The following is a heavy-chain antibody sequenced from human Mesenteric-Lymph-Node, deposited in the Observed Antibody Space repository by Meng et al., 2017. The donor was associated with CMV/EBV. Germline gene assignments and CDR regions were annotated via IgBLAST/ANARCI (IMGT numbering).Heavy chain of an antibody. D-gene: IGHD3-3*01. V-gene: IGHV1-18*04. CDR2: ISAYNGNT. Sequence: ASVKVSCKASGYTFTSYYMHWVRQAPGQGLEWMGWISAYNGNTNYAQKLQGRVTMTTDTSTSTAYMELRSLRSDDTAVYYCARERTNLLDFQHWGQGTLVTVSS. CDR1: GYTFTSYY. J-gene: IGHJ1*01. CDR3: ARERTNLLDFQH.